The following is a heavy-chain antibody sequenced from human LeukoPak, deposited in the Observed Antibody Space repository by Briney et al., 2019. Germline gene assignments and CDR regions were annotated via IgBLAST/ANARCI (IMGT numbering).Heavy chain of an antibody. D-gene: IGHD6-13*01. CDR3: ARAAAPFDY. J-gene: IGHJ4*02. CDR1: GGSFSGYY. CDR2: INHSGST. V-gene: IGHV4-34*01. Sequence: SETLSLTCAVYGGSFSGYYWSWIRQPPGKGLEWIGEINHSGSTSYNPSLKSRVTISVDTSKNQFSLKLSSVTAADTAVYYCARAAAPFDYWGQGTLVTVSS.